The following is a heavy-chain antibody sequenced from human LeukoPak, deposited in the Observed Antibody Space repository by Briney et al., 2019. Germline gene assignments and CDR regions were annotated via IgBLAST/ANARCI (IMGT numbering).Heavy chain of an antibody. CDR1: GFTFSSYG. CDR2: TYYGGTT. J-gene: IGHJ5*02. Sequence: PGGSLRLSCAASGFTFSSYGMNWVRQAPGKELEWVSITYYGGTTYYADSVKGRFTISRDNSKNTLYLQMNSLRADDTAVYYCARDSEGDGYNFDTWGRGTLVTVSS. V-gene: IGHV3-53*01. CDR3: ARDSEGDGYNFDT. D-gene: IGHD5-24*01.